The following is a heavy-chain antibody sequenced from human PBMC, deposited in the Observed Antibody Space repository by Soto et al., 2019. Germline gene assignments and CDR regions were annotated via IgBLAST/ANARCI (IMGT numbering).Heavy chain of an antibody. CDR2: ISGSGGST. D-gene: IGHD4-17*01. CDR1: GFTFSSYA. J-gene: IGHJ6*02. CDR3: PKAGFNGDYYYYGMDV. V-gene: IGHV3-23*01. Sequence: EVQLLESGGGLVQPGGSLRLSCAASGFTFSSYAMSWVRQAPGKGLEWVSAISGSGGSTYYADSVKGRFTISRDNSKNTLYLQMNSLRAEDTAVYYCPKAGFNGDYYYYGMDVWRQGTTVTVSS.